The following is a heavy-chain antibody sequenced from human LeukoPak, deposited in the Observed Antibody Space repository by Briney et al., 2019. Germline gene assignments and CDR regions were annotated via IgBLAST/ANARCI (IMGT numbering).Heavy chain of an antibody. V-gene: IGHV3-23*01. CDR3: ANCMDNDWYFDL. Sequence: GGSLRLSCAASGFTFSSYAMSWVRQAPGKGLEWVSAISGSGGSTYYADSVRGRFTISRDNSKNTLYLQMNSLRAEDTAVYYCANCMDNDWYFDLWGRGTLVTVSS. CDR1: GFTFSSYA. J-gene: IGHJ2*01. CDR2: ISGSGGST. D-gene: IGHD2-2*03.